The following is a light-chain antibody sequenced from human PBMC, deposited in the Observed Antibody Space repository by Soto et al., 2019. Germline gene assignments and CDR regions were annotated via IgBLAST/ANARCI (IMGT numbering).Light chain of an antibody. V-gene: IGKV3-20*01. Sequence: DIVLTQSPGTLSLSPGERASLSCRASHNVDTSLAWYQQRPGRAPRLLMSEASRRAAGIPARFSGSGSGTDFTLTINSLEPEDAAVYYCQQYGGSLFTFGPGTKVEIK. CDR1: HNVDTS. J-gene: IGKJ3*01. CDR2: EAS. CDR3: QQYGGSLFT.